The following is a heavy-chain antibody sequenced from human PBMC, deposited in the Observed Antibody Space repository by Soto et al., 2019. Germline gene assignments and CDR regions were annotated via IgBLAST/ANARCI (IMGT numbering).Heavy chain of an antibody. V-gene: IGHV5-10-1*01. Sequence: GESLKLYCQGPGYSFTSYWISRERQMPGKGLEWMGRIDSSDSYTNYSPSFQSHVTISADKSISTAYLQWSSLKAADTAMYYCAGPDFLIAARAGGPYGMDVWGQGTTVTVSS. CDR1: GYSFTSYW. D-gene: IGHD6-25*01. CDR3: AGPDFLIAARAGGPYGMDV. CDR2: IDSSDSYT. J-gene: IGHJ6*02.